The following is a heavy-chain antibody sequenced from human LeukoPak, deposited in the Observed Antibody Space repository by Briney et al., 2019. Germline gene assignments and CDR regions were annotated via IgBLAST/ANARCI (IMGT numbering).Heavy chain of an antibody. V-gene: IGHV3-11*01. CDR1: GFIFSDYY. CDR2: ISSGANSI. J-gene: IGHJ4*02. Sequence: PGGSLRLSCAASGFIFSDYYMSWFRRTPGKGLEWISFISSGANSIYYADSVKGRFTISRDNAKNSLYLQMNSLRVDDTAVYYCVRRGSRSYWGQGTLVTVSS. CDR3: VRRGSRSY. D-gene: IGHD3-16*02.